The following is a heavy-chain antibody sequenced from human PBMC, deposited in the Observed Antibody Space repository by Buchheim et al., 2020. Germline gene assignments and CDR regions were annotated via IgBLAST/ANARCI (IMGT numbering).Heavy chain of an antibody. Sequence: EVQLLESGGGLVQPGGSLRLSCAASGFTFSSSAMSWVRQAPRKGLEWVSTISGSGDSTDYAASVKGRFTISRDNSHNTLYLQMNSLRVEDTAVYYCATGGWGSDFFDYWGQGTL. CDR2: ISGSGDST. CDR1: GFTFSSSA. J-gene: IGHJ4*02. D-gene: IGHD7-27*01. CDR3: ATGGWGSDFFDY. V-gene: IGHV3-23*01.